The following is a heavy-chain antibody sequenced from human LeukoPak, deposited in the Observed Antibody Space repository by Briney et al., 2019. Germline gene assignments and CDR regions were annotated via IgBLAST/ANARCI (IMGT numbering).Heavy chain of an antibody. V-gene: IGHV3-30*03. J-gene: IGHJ4*02. CDR2: ISYDGSNK. CDR1: GFTFSRYG. Sequence: PGGSLRLSCAASGFTFSRYGMHWVRQAPGKGLEWVAVISYDGSNKYYADSVKGRFTISRDNVKNSLYLQMNSLRAEDTAVYYCARDDPYSSFDYWGQGTLVIVSS. CDR3: ARDDPYSSFDY. D-gene: IGHD4-11*01.